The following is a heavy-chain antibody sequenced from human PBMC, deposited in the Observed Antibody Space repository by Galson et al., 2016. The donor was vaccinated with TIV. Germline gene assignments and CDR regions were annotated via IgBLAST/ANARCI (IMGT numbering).Heavy chain of an antibody. J-gene: IGHJ6*02. V-gene: IGHV3-66*02. D-gene: IGHD2-21*01. CDR1: GFIVSINY. CDR3: ARDRRHCGNECYLYYYYGMDV. CDR2: ISSGGYT. Sequence: SLRLSCAASGFIVSINYMTWVRQAPGKGLEWVSLISSGGYTSYADSVKGRFTISRDNSKNTVYLQMNSLRAEDTAVYYCARDRRHCGNECYLYYYYGMDVGDHGTEVTGSS.